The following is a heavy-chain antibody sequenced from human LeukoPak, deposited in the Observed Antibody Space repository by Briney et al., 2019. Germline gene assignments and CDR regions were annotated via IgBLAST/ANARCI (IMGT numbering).Heavy chain of an antibody. CDR1: GGSISSGGYY. D-gene: IGHD1-26*01. Sequence: SETLSLTCTVSGGSISSGGYYWSWIRQHPGKGLEWIGYIYYSGSTNYNPSLKSRVTISVDTSKNQFSLKLSSVTAANTAVYYCARAPIVGATDAFDIWGQGTMVTVSS. CDR3: ARAPIVGATDAFDI. J-gene: IGHJ3*02. V-gene: IGHV4-61*08. CDR2: IYYSGST.